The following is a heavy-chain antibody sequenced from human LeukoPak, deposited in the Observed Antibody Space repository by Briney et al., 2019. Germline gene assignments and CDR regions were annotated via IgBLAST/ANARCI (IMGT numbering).Heavy chain of an antibody. J-gene: IGHJ4*02. D-gene: IGHD4-11*01. CDR2: ISGSGGST. CDR1: GFTFSSYA. Sequence: GGSLRLSCAASGFTFSSYAMSWVRQAPGKGLERISAISGSGGSTYYTDSVKGRFTISRDNSKNTLNLQMNSLRAEDTAVYYCAIKQFYFENWGQGTLVTVSS. CDR3: AIKQFYFEN. V-gene: IGHV3-23*01.